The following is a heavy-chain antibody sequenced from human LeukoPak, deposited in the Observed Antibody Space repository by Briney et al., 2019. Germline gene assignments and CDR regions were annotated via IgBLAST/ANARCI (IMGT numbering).Heavy chain of an antibody. CDR3: AKDWAPSGYYSTDY. V-gene: IGHV4-59*12. D-gene: IGHD3-22*01. CDR1: GGSISGYY. Sequence: PSETLSLTCTVSGGSISGYYWSWIRRPPGKGLEWVGYISYSGSTNYNPSLKSRVTISVDTSKNQFSLKLSSVTAADTAVYSFAKDWAPSGYYSTDYWGQGTLVTVSS. J-gene: IGHJ4*02. CDR2: ISYSGST.